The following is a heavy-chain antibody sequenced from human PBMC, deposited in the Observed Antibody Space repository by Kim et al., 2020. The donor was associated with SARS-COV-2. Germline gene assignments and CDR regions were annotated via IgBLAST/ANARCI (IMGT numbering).Heavy chain of an antibody. D-gene: IGHD2-2*01. CDR3: ARSIVVVPAAQVARGYFDY. V-gene: IGHV3-11*03. J-gene: IGHJ4*02. Sequence: GRFTISRDNAKNSLYLQMNSLRAEDTAVYYCARSIVVVPAAQVARGYFDYWGQGTLVTVSS.